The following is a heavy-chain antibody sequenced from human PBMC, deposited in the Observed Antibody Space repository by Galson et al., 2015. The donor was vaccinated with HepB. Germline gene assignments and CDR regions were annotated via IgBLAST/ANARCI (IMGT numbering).Heavy chain of an antibody. D-gene: IGHD3-10*01. CDR2: IIPLFGIA. J-gene: IGHJ5*02. Sequence: SVKVSCKASGGTFSRNAISWVRQAPGQGLEWMGGIIPLFGIATYAQNFQGRVTIAADESTSTAHMELSRLSPDDTAVYYCASGVPFNSYSSGISCFDPWGQGTLVTVSS. CDR1: GGTFSRNA. CDR3: ASGVPFNSYSSGISCFDP. V-gene: IGHV1-69*13.